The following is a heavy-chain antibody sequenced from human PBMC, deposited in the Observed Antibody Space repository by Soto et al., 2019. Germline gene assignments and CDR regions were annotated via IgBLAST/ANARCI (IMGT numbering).Heavy chain of an antibody. CDR3: ARDHGQQLVRPLGMDV. D-gene: IGHD6-13*01. V-gene: IGHV4-31*03. CDR2: IYYSGST. J-gene: IGHJ6*02. Sequence: SETLSLTCTVSGGSISSGGYYWSWIRQHPGKGLEWIGYIYYSGSTYYNPSLKSRVTISVDTSKNQFSLKLSSVTAADTAVYYCARDHGQQLVRPLGMDVWGQGTTVTVSS. CDR1: GGSISSGGYY.